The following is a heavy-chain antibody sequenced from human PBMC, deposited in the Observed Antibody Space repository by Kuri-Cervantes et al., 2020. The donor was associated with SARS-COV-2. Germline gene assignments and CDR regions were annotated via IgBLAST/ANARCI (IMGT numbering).Heavy chain of an antibody. CDR2: ISAYNGNT. CDR1: GYTFTSYG. CDR3: ARERILWFGEPTHFDY. Sequence: ASVKVSCKTSGYTFTSYGTSWVRQAPGQGLEWMGWISAYNGNTNYAQKLQGRVTMTTDTSTSTAYMELRSLRSDDTAVYYCARERILWFGEPTHFDYWGQGTLVTVSS. D-gene: IGHD3-10*01. V-gene: IGHV1-18*01. J-gene: IGHJ4*02.